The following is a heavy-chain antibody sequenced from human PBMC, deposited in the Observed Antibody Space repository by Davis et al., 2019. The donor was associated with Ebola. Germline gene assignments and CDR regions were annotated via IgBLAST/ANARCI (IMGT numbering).Heavy chain of an antibody. CDR1: GFTFSNVW. D-gene: IGHD3-16*01. CDR2: IRSRSDGGTT. V-gene: IGHV3-15*01. J-gene: IGHJ4*02. Sequence: PGGSLRLSCAASGFTFSNVWFTWVRQCPGKGLQWIGRIRSRSDGGTTDYAAPLKGRFTISRDDSQNMVYLQMNSLKTEDTAVYFCTLGENWGPGTQVTVSS. CDR3: TLGEN.